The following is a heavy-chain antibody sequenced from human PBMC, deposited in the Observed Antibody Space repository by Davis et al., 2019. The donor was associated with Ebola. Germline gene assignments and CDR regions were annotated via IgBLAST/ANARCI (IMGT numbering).Heavy chain of an antibody. CDR2: INAGNGNT. V-gene: IGHV1-3*01. Sequence: ASVKVSCKASGYTFTSYAMHWVRQAPGQRLEWMGWINAGNGNTKYSQKFQGRVTITRDTSASTAYMELSSLRSEDTAVYYCARPYYDILTGLNHPGYFDPWGQGTLVTVSS. J-gene: IGHJ5*02. D-gene: IGHD3-9*01. CDR3: ARPYYDILTGLNHPGYFDP. CDR1: GYTFTSYA.